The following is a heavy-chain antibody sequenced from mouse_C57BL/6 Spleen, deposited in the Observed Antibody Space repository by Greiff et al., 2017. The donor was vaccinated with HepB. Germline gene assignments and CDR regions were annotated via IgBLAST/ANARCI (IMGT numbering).Heavy chain of an antibody. CDR1: GFTFSSYT. Sequence: EVQLVESGGGLVKPGGSLKLSCAASGFTFSSYTMSWVRQTPEKRLEWVATISGGGGNTYYPDSVKGRFTIARDNAKNTLYLQMSSLRSEDTALYYGARRGLPQLYWYFEVWGTGTTVTVSS. CDR3: ARRGLPQLYWYFEV. V-gene: IGHV5-9*01. D-gene: IGHD6-1*01. CDR2: ISGGGGNT. J-gene: IGHJ1*03.